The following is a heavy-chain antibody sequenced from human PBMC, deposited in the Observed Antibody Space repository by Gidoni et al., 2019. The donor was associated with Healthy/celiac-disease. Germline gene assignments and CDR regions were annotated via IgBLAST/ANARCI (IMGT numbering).Heavy chain of an antibody. J-gene: IGHJ6*02. Sequence: EVQLVESVGGLVKPGGSLKLSCAASGLPFSRYSMNWVRQAPGKGLEWVSSISSSSSYKYYADSVKGRFTISRDNAKNSLYLQMNSLRAEDTAVYYCAREVGARGMDVWGQGTTVTVSS. CDR3: AREVGARGMDV. D-gene: IGHD1-26*01. V-gene: IGHV3-21*01. CDR1: GLPFSRYS. CDR2: ISSSSSYK.